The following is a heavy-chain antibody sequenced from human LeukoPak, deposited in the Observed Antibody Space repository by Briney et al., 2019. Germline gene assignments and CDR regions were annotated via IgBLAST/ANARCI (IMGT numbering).Heavy chain of an antibody. J-gene: IGHJ4*02. V-gene: IGHV3-48*01. CDR2: ISIFSSTI. Sequence: GSLRLSCAASGFTFSSYHMNWVRQAPGKGLEWVSYISIFSSTIYYADSVKGRFTISRDDANSLVYLQMNSLRAEDTAVYYCARTNERELDYWGQGTLVTVSS. D-gene: IGHD1-26*01. CDR3: ARTNERELDY. CDR1: GFTFSSYH.